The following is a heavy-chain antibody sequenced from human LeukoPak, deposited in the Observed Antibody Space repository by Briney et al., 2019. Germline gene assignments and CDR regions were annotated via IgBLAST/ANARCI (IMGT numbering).Heavy chain of an antibody. D-gene: IGHD2-21*02. J-gene: IGHJ6*02. Sequence: ASVKVSCKASGYTFTSYGISWVRQAPGQGLEWRGWISAYNGNTNYAQKLQGRGTMTTDTSTRTAYMELRSLRSDDTAVYYCAREGGCGGDCYSTYYYYGMDVWGQGTTVTVSS. CDR2: ISAYNGNT. V-gene: IGHV1-18*01. CDR3: AREGGCGGDCYSTYYYYGMDV. CDR1: GYTFTSYG.